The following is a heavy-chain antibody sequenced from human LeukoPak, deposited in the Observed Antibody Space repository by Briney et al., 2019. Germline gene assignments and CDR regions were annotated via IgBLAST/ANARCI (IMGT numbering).Heavy chain of an antibody. CDR2: ISYDGSNK. Sequence: PGGSLRLSCAASGFTFSSYAMHWVRQAPGKGLEWVAVISYDGSNKYYADSVKGRFTFSRDNAENTLFLEMSSLRVEDTAVYYCVRERNNFWSGHHSIFDSWGQGTLVTVSS. CDR3: VRERNNFWSGHHSIFDS. V-gene: IGHV3-30-3*01. D-gene: IGHD3-3*01. J-gene: IGHJ4*02. CDR1: GFTFSSYA.